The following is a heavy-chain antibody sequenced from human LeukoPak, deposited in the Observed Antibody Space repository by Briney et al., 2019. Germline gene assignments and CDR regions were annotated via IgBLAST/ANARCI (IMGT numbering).Heavy chain of an antibody. CDR2: IKPDGSGK. CDR1: GFAFSSYW. CDR3: SSQPAVLDLDC. Sequence: GGSLRLSCAASGFAFSSYWMTWVRQNPGKGLEWVANIKPDGSGKNYVDSVKGRFTISRDNAKNSLYLQMKGLRVEDTAVYYCSSQPAVLDLDCWGQGTLVTVSS. V-gene: IGHV3-7*01. D-gene: IGHD6-19*01. J-gene: IGHJ4*02.